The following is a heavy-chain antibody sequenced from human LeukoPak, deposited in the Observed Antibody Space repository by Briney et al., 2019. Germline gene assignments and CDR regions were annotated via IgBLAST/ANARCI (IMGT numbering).Heavy chain of an antibody. D-gene: IGHD1-26*01. J-gene: IGHJ4*02. CDR3: ARDKGALDY. CDR2: ISYDGSNK. V-gene: IGHV3-30-3*01. CDR1: GFTFSSYA. Sequence: GGSLRLSCAASGFTFSSYAMHWVRQAPGKGLEWVAVISYDGSNKYYADSVKGRFTISRDNSKNTLYLQMNSLRAEDTAVYYCARDKGALDYWGQGTLVTVSS.